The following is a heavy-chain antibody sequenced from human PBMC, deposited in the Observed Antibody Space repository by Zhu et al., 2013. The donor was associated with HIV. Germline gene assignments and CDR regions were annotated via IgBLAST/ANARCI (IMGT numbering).Heavy chain of an antibody. CDR3: ARGYCSGGSCPRHFNL. CDR2: INHSGST. Sequence: QVQLQQWGAGLLKPSETLSLTCAVYGGSFSGYYWSWIRQPPGKGLEWIGEINHSGSTNYNPSLKSRVTISVDTSKNQFSLKLSSVTAADTAVYYCARGYCSGGSCPRHFNLWGLAPWSTVSS. V-gene: IGHV4-34*01. CDR1: GGSFSGYY. D-gene: IGHD2-15*01. J-gene: IGHJ2*01.